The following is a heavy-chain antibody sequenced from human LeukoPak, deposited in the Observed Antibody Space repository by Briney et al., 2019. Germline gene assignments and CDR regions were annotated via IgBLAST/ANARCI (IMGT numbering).Heavy chain of an antibody. CDR3: ARDPRTLGDAFDI. V-gene: IGHV3-33*01. Sequence: PGGSLRLSCAASGFTFSSYGMHWVRQAPGNGLEWVAVIWYDGSNKYYADSVKGRFTISRDNSKNTLYLQMNSLRAEDTAVYYCARDPRTLGDAFDIWGQGTMVTVSS. CDR1: GFTFSSYG. D-gene: IGHD1-14*01. CDR2: IWYDGSNK. J-gene: IGHJ3*02.